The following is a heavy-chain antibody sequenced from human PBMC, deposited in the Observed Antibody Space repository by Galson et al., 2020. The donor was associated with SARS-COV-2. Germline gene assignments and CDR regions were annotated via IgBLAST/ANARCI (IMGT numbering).Heavy chain of an antibody. CDR1: GFTFSSYG. CDR2: ISYDGSNK. J-gene: IGHJ4*02. Sequence: GGSLRLSCAASGFTFSSYGMHWVRQAPGKGLEWVAVISYDGSNKYYADSVKGRFTISRDNSKNTLYLQMNSLRAEDTAVYYCAKDSDTRRGYSGYTFDYWGQGTLVTVSS. D-gene: IGHD5-12*01. CDR3: AKDSDTRRGYSGYTFDY. V-gene: IGHV3-30*18.